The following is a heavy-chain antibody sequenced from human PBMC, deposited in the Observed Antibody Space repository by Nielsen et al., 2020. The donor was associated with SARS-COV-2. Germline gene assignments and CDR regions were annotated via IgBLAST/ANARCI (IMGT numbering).Heavy chain of an antibody. J-gene: IGHJ4*02. Sequence: ASAKVSCKASGYTFTSYYMHWVRQAPGQGLEWMGIINPSGGSTSYAQKFQGRVTMTRDTSTSTVYMELSSLRSEDTAVYYCAAAAKSVIAMDYWGQGTLVTVSS. D-gene: IGHD2-21*01. CDR1: GYTFTSYY. CDR2: INPSGGST. V-gene: IGHV1-46*01. CDR3: AAAAKSVIAMDY.